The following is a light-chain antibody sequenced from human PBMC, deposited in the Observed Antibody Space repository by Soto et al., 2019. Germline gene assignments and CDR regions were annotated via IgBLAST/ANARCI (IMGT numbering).Light chain of an antibody. CDR3: QRYNNWPLT. Sequence: ESIMTPSPATLSVSPGGGVTLSCRASQGIFDTLAWYQHKPGQSPSLLVYDTSTRATRVPSRFSGSRSGTELSLTINSLQSQHFALYYCQRYNNWPLTFAGGTQV. J-gene: IGKJ4*01. CDR2: DTS. CDR1: QGIFDT. V-gene: IGKV3-15*01.